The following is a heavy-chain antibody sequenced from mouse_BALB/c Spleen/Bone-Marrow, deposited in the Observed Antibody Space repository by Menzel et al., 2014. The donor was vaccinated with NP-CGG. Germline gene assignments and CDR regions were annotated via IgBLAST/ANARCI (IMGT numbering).Heavy chain of an antibody. D-gene: IGHD1-1*01. CDR1: GFTFSDYY. V-gene: IGHV7-3*02. CDR2: IRNKANGYTT. Sequence: EVHLVESGGGLVQPGGSLRLSCATSGFTFSDYYMSWVRQPPGKALEWLGFIRNKANGYTTEYSASVKGRFTISRDNSQSILYLQMNTLRAEGSATYYCARDMGLLRFDYWGQGTTLTVSS. J-gene: IGHJ2*01. CDR3: ARDMGLLRFDY.